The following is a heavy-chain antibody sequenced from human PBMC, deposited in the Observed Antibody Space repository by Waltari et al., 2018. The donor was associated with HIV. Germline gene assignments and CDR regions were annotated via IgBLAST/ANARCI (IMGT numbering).Heavy chain of an antibody. J-gene: IGHJ2*01. Sequence: EESGGGVVPPGGSHRRTRATSGITFPPLALIWLSQGPGKAAEWVGFRRSQGYGGTSEYAASVGGRFIISRDDSRSVVFLDMNSLKAEDTGVYYCVRDSLPKCAAVSCYRKWGRGTEVIV. D-gene: IGHD3-16*02. CDR3: VRDSLPKCAAVSCYRK. CDR1: GITFPPLA. V-gene: IGHV3-49*03. CDR2: RRSQGYGGTS.